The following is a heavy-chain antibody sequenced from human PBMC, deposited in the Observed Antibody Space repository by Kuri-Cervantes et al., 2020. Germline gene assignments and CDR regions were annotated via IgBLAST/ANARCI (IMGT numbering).Heavy chain of an antibody. CDR3: ARIYGDYARIDY. CDR2: TSLDGNNK. D-gene: IGHD4-17*01. Sequence: GGPLRLSCAASGFIFSVYPMHWVRQAPGKGLQWVAVTSLDGNNKYYADSVKGRFTISRDNSKNTLYLQMNSLRAEDTAVYYCARIYGDYARIDYWGQGTLVTVSS. J-gene: IGHJ4*02. CDR1: GFIFSVYP. V-gene: IGHV3-30*01.